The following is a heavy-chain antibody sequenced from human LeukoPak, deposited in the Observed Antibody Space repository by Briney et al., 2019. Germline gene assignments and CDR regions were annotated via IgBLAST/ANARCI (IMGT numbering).Heavy chain of an antibody. CDR2: ISYSGRT. J-gene: IGHJ4*02. V-gene: IGHV4-59*01. D-gene: IGHD6-19*01. CDR3: ARAEQWLPLDH. CDR1: GVSISRSY. Sequence: PSETLSLTCAVSGVSISRSYWSWIRQPPGKRLEWIAYISYSGRTHYNPSLESRVTISLDTSKNQVSLQLTSVTAADTAVYYCARAEQWLPLDHWGQGTLVIVSS.